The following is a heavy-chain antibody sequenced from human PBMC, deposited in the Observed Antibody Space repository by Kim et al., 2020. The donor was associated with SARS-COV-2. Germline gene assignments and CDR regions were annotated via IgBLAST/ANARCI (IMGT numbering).Heavy chain of an antibody. V-gene: IGHV3-7*01. Sequence: GGSLRLSCAASGFTFSSYWMSWVRQAPGKGLEWVANIKQDGSEKYYVDSVKGRFTISRDNAKNSLYLQMNSLRAEDTAVYYCARGGYYDFWSGYYSVNWFDPWGQGTLVTVSS. CDR2: IKQDGSEK. D-gene: IGHD3-3*01. CDR3: ARGGYYDFWSGYYSVNWFDP. J-gene: IGHJ5*02. CDR1: GFTFSSYW.